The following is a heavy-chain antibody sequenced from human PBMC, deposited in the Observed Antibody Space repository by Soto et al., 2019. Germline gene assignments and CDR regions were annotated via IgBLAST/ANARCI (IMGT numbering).Heavy chain of an antibody. Sequence: VQLVESGGGVVQPGRSLRLSCAASGFTFSDYAMHWVSQAPGKRLEWVAVVSHDGRNTHYADSVKGRFTISRDSSKNTVSLEMTSLRAEATAVHYCAKGGRQWLVTSDFNYWGQGALVTVSS. J-gene: IGHJ4*02. D-gene: IGHD6-19*01. CDR1: GFTFSDYA. CDR3: AKGGRQWLVTSDFNY. CDR2: VSHDGRNT. V-gene: IGHV3-30*18.